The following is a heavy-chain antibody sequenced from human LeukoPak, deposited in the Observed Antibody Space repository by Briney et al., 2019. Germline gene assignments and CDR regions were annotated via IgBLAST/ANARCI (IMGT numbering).Heavy chain of an antibody. D-gene: IGHD3-10*01. CDR3: AKLSSGGYGSGSYYNFDY. CDR1: GFTFSSYW. V-gene: IGHV3-74*01. Sequence: GGSLRLSCAASGFTFSSYWMHWVRQAPGKGLVWVSRINSDGSSTSYADSVKGRFTIPRDNAKNTLYLQMNSLRAEDTAVYYCAKLSSGGYGSGSYYNFDYWGQGTLVTVSS. CDR2: INSDGSST. J-gene: IGHJ4*02.